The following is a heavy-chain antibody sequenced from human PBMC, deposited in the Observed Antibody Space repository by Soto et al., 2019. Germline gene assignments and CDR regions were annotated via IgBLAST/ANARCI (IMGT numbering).Heavy chain of an antibody. V-gene: IGHV3-9*01. CDR2: ITWNNHII. CDR1: GFTFDDYS. D-gene: IGHD3-22*01. CDR3: AKDTMIHTYYYGLDV. J-gene: IGHJ6*02. Sequence: EVQLVESGGGLVQPGRSLRLSCAASGFTFDDYSMHWVRQAPGKGLEWVSGITWNNHIIAYADSVKGRFSISRDNAKNSLYLQMNNLRAEDTAFYYCAKDTMIHTYYYGLDVWGQGTTVTVSS.